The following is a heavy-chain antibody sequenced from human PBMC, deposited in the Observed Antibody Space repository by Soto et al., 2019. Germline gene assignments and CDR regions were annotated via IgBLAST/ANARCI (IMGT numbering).Heavy chain of an antibody. D-gene: IGHD2-15*01. CDR1: GFTFSSYS. V-gene: IGHV3-21*01. CDR3: ARDPGIERRYCSGGSCPDAFDI. J-gene: IGHJ3*02. CDR2: ISSSSSYI. Sequence: GGSLRLSCAASGFTFSSYSMNWVRQAPGKGLEWVSSISSSSSYIYYADSVKGRFTISRDNAKNSLYLQMNSLRAEDTAVYYCARDPGIERRYCSGGSCPDAFDIWGQGTMVTVSS.